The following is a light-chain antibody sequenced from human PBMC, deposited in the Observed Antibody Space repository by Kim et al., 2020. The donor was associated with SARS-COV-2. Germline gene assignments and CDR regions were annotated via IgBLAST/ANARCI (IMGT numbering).Light chain of an antibody. CDR2: HTT. J-gene: IGLJ3*02. CDR1: KLEDKY. V-gene: IGLV3-1*01. Sequence: SYELTQPPSVSVSPGQTAGITCSGEKLEDKYVFWYQQKPGQSPLLVISHTTERPSGIPERFSGSHSWNTGTLTISGTQAMDEGDYYCQAWDRSTAVFGGGTQLTVL. CDR3: QAWDRSTAV.